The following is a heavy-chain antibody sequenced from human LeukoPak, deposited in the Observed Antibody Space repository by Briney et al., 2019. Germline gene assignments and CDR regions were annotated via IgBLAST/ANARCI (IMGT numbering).Heavy chain of an antibody. J-gene: IGHJ5*02. CDR1: GYTFTSYD. CDR2: INPSGGST. CDR3: ARGNRYSLDP. V-gene: IGHV1-46*01. Sequence: PSVKVSCTASGYTFTSYDMHWVRQAPGQGVEWMGIINPSGGSTNYAQKFQGGVAMTRDTSTSTVYMELSSLRSEDTAVYYCARGNRYSLDPWGQGTLVTVSS. D-gene: IGHD2-15*01.